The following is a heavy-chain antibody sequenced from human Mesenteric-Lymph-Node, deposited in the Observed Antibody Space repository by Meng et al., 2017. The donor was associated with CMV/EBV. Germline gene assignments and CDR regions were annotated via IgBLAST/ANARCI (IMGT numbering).Heavy chain of an antibody. V-gene: IGHV3-21*01. CDR3: VRDSNKRGVGDCYPACDYYYYCGMDV. Sequence: GGSLRLSCAASGFTFSSYSMNWVRQAPGKGLEWVSSISSSSSYIYYADSVKGRFTISRDNAKNSLYLQMNSLRAEDTAVYYCVRDSNKRGVGDCYPACDYYYYCGMDVWGQGTTVTVSS. J-gene: IGHJ6*02. CDR1: GFTFSSYS. CDR2: ISSSSSYI. D-gene: IGHD2-21*01.